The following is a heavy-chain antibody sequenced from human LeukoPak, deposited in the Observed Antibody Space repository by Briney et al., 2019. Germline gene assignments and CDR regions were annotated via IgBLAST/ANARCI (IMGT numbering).Heavy chain of an antibody. V-gene: IGHV4-61*02. CDR2: IYTSGST. CDR1: GGSISSGSYY. J-gene: IGHJ4*02. D-gene: IGHD4-23*01. Sequence: SETLSLTCTVCGGSISSGSYYWSWIRQPAGKGLEWIGRIYTSGSTNYNPSLKSRVTISVDTSKNQFSLKLSSVTAADTAVYYCAREPLYGGNPADYWGQGTLVTVSS. CDR3: AREPLYGGNPADY.